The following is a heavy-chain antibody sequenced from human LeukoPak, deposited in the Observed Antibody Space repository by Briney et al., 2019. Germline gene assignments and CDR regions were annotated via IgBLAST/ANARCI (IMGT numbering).Heavy chain of an antibody. D-gene: IGHD4-17*01. V-gene: IGHV3-15*01. CDR3: TTAWGDYGDYYFDS. CDR1: GFTFSNAW. CDR2: IKSKTDGGTT. J-gene: IGHJ4*02. Sequence: PGGSLRPSCAASGFTFSNAWMSWVRQAPGKGLEWVGRIKSKTDGGTTDYAAPVKGRFTISRDDSKNTLYLQMNSLKTEDTAVYYCTTAWGDYGDYYFDSWGQGTLVTVSS.